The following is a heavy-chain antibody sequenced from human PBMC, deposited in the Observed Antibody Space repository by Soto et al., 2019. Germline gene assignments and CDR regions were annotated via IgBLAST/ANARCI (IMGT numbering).Heavy chain of an antibody. V-gene: IGHV1-18*01. CDR2: ISAYNGNT. D-gene: IGHD2-2*01. CDR3: ARKGYCSSTSCLWGSCYYGMDV. Sequence: ASVKVSCKASGYTFTSYGISWVRQAPGQGLEWMGWISAYNGNTNYAQKLQGRVTMTTDTSTSTAYMELRSLRSDDTAVYYCARKGYCSSTSCLWGSCYYGMDVWGQGTTVTVSS. J-gene: IGHJ6*02. CDR1: GYTFTSYG.